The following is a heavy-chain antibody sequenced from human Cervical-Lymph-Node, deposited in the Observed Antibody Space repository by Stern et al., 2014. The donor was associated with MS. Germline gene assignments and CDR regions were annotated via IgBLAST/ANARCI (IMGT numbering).Heavy chain of an antibody. CDR2: IYWDDGK. J-gene: IGHJ4*02. CDR1: GFSLSTSGVG. V-gene: IGHV2-5*02. Sequence: ESGPTLVKPTQTLTLTCTFSGFSLSTSGVGVGWIRQPPGKALEWLALIYWDDGKHYRSSLQSRLTITKDTSKNQVVLTMTNMDPVDTATYYCAHRTYSAHIGRFDYWGQGTLVTVSS. D-gene: IGHD5-12*01. CDR3: AHRTYSAHIGRFDY.